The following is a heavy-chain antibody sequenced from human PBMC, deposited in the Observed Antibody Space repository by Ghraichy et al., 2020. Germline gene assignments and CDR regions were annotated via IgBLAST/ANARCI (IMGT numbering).Heavy chain of an antibody. V-gene: IGHV1-18*01. Sequence: ASVKVSCKDSGYTFTSYGISWVRQAPGQGLEWMGWISAYDGNTNYPQNFQGRITMTTDTSTSTAYMELRSLKSDDTAVYYCAREPLVVRFWGPEYWGQGTLATVSS. CDR1: GYTFTSYG. CDR2: ISAYDGNT. D-gene: IGHD3-16*01. CDR3: AREPLVVRFWGPEY. J-gene: IGHJ4*02.